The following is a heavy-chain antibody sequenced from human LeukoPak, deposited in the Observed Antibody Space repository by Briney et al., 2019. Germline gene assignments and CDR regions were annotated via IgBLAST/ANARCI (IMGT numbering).Heavy chain of an antibody. J-gene: IGHJ6*02. CDR1: GDSVSSNSAA. CDR2: TYYRPKWYN. D-gene: IGHD4-17*01. CDR3: ARSSYGDHAGYFYYGMDV. Sequence: SQTLSLTCAISGDSVSSNSAAWNWIRRSPSRGLEWLGRTYYRPKWYNDYAVSVKSRITINPDTSKNQFSLQLNSVTPEDTAVYYCARSSYGDHAGYFYYGMDVWGQGATVTVSS. V-gene: IGHV6-1*01.